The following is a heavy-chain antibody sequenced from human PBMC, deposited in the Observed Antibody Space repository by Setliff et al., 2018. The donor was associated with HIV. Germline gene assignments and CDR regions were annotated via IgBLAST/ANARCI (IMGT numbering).Heavy chain of an antibody. J-gene: IGHJ4*02. V-gene: IGHV4-39*07. Sequence: SETLSLTCNVSAGSFTSSNYYWSWIRQPPGKGLEWIGYIYHAGNTYYNPSLKSRVTISVDTSKNQISLRLNSLTAADTAIYYCAGYTTAWFAPYCGQGTLVTVSS. CDR2: IYHAGNT. CDR3: AGYTTAWFAPY. D-gene: IGHD6-19*01. CDR1: AGSFTSSNYY.